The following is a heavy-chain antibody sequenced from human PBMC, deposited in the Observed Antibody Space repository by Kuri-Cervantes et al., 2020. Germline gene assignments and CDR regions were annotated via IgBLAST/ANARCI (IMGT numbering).Heavy chain of an antibody. D-gene: IGHD2-15*01. CDR3: ARDGLVAAYRQYYFDY. V-gene: IGHV3-48*01. Sequence: LSLTCAASGFTFSSYSMNWVSQAPGKGLEWVSYISSSSSTIYYADSVKGRFTISRDNAKNSLYLQINSLRAEDTAVYYCARDGLVAAYRQYYFDYWGQGTLVTVSS. CDR2: ISSSSSTI. CDR1: GFTFSSYS. J-gene: IGHJ4*02.